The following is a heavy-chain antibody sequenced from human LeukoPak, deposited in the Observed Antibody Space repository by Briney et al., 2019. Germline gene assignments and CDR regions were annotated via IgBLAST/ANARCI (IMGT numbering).Heavy chain of an antibody. CDR2: IGNTET. CDR1: GFPFETNA. J-gene: IGHJ4*02. D-gene: IGHD5-18*01. V-gene: IGHV3-23*01. Sequence: PGGSLRLSCATSGFPFETNAMTWVRQAPRKGLEWVATIGNTETFYADSVTGRFTISRDNSKNTVNLQMNRLRVEDTAIYYCAKDWIQFNRVFDCFDSWGQGTLVTVSS. CDR3: AKDWIQFNRVFDCFDS.